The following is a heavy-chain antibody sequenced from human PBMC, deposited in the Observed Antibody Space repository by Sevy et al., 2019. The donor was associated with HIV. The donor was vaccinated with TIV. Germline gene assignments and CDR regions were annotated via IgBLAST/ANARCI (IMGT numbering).Heavy chain of an antibody. CDR2: ISGSGGST. CDR1: GFTFSSYA. J-gene: IGHJ4*02. Sequence: GGSLRLSCAASGFTFSSYAMSWVRQAPGKGLEWVSAISGSGGSTYYADSVKGRFTISRDNSKNRLYLQMNSLRAEDTAVYYCAKANCSGGSCYDYWGQGTLVTVSS. D-gene: IGHD2-15*01. CDR3: AKANCSGGSCYDY. V-gene: IGHV3-23*01.